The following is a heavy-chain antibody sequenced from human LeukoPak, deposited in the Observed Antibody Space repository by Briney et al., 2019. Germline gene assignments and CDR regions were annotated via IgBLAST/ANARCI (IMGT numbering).Heavy chain of an antibody. CDR3: VKDSISGSYLDY. D-gene: IGHD3-10*01. J-gene: IGHJ4*02. CDR1: GFTFSRYA. CDR2: ISSNGGST. V-gene: IGHV3-64D*06. Sequence: PGGSLRLSYSVSGFTFSRYAMHWVRQAPGKGLEYVSAISSNGGSTYYADSVKGRFTIPRDNSRNTLHLQMSSLRVEDTAVYYCVKDSISGSYLDYWGQGTLVTVSS.